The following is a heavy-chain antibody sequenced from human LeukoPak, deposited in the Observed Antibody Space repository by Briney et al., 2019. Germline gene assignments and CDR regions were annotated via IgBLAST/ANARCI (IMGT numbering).Heavy chain of an antibody. J-gene: IGHJ3*02. D-gene: IGHD5-18*01. V-gene: IGHV4-59*01. CDR2: IYYSGST. Sequence: SETLSLTCTVSGGSISSYYWSWIRQPPGKGLEWIGYIYYSGSTNYNPSLKSRVTISVDTSKNQFSLKLSSVTAADTAMYYCARVGETTMHTAMVSGPGAFDIWGQGTMVTVSS. CDR3: ARVGETTMHTAMVSGPGAFDI. CDR1: GGSISSYY.